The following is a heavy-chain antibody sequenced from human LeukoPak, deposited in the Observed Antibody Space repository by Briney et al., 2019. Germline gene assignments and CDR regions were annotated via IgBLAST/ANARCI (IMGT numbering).Heavy chain of an antibody. Sequence: PGESLRLSCVASGFTFSSYSMNWVRQDPGKGLEWVSAISSRSNYIYYADSVKGRFTISRDNAKNSLYVQMNSLRAEDTAVYYCARIVAAAPYGMDVWGQGTTVTVSS. J-gene: IGHJ6*02. CDR3: ARIVAAAPYGMDV. V-gene: IGHV3-21*01. CDR2: ISSRSNYI. D-gene: IGHD6-25*01. CDR1: GFTFSSYS.